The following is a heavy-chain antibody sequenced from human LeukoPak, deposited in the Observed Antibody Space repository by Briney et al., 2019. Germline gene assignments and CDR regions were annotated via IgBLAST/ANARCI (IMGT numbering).Heavy chain of an antibody. CDR3: ARDGRISGDFGEAPFDY. D-gene: IGHD4-17*01. CDR1: GYTFSNFY. Sequence: GASVKVSCKASGYTFSNFYMHWVRQAPGQGLEWMGVINPSGVSTSYAQKFQGRVTMTGDTSTSTVYMELSRLTSEDTAVYYCARDGRISGDFGEAPFDYWGQGTLVTVSS. J-gene: IGHJ4*02. CDR2: INPSGVST. V-gene: IGHV1-46*01.